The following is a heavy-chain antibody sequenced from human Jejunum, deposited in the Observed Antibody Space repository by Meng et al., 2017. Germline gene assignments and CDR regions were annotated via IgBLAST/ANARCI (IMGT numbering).Heavy chain of an antibody. CDR1: GDSCSSNSAA. D-gene: IGHD2-8*01. CDR2: TYYRSKWYN. Sequence: QALLQQSGPVLVKPSQTPSLPWAISGDSCSSNSAAWSWIRQSPARGLEWPGRTYYRSKWYNDYAISVKGRITINPDTSKNQFSLQLNSVTPEDTAVYYCAYERTNSYYFDYWGQGTLVTVSS. J-gene: IGHJ4*02. V-gene: IGHV6-1*01. CDR3: AYERTNSYYFDY.